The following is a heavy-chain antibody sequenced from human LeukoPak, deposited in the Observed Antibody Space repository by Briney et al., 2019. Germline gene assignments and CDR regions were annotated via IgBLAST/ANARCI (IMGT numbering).Heavy chain of an antibody. J-gene: IGHJ4*02. CDR3: ARDRGAPGH. Sequence: PGGSLRLSCAASGFTFSSYWMHWVRQAPGKGLVWVATINQDGSEKYCLDSVKGRFTISRDNAKNSLYLQMNSLRAEDTAVYYCARDRGAPGHWGQGTLVTVSS. D-gene: IGHD2-15*01. CDR2: INQDGSEK. V-gene: IGHV3-7*01. CDR1: GFTFSSYW.